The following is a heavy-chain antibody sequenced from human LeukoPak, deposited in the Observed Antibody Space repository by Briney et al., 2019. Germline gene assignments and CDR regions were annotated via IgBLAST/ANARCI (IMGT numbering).Heavy chain of an antibody. D-gene: IGHD3-10*01. CDR1: GGSINSYY. Sequence: SETLSLTCIVTGGSINSYYWNWIRQSPGKGLEWIGYMYYSGSTNYNPSLKSRVTISLDTSKNQISLKLTSVTAADTAVYYCARRPSGSSWYYFDYWGQGLLVTVSS. CDR2: MYYSGST. V-gene: IGHV4-59*08. CDR3: ARRPSGSSWYYFDY. J-gene: IGHJ4*02.